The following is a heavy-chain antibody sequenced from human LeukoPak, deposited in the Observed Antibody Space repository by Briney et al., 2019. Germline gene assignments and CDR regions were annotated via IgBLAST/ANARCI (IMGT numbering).Heavy chain of an antibody. Sequence: PGGSLRLSCAASGFTFSSYWMHWVRQAPGKGLVWVSRINSDGSSTSYADSVKGRFTISRDNAKNTLYLQMNSLRAEDTAVYYCARGSHTTMIVEVITEYWGQGTLVTVSS. J-gene: IGHJ4*02. CDR1: GFTFSSYW. CDR3: ARGSHTTMIVEVITEY. D-gene: IGHD3-22*01. CDR2: INSDGSST. V-gene: IGHV3-74*01.